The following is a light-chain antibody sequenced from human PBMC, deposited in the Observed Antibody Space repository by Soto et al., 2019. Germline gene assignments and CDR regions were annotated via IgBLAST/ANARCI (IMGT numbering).Light chain of an antibody. CDR2: DVS. J-gene: IGLJ1*01. V-gene: IGLV2-14*01. CDR3: SSYTTSSTYV. Sequence: QSVLTQPASVSGSPGQSITISCTGTISVVGGYDYVSWYQQHPGKAPKLMIYDVSNRPSGVSNRFSGSKSGNTASLTISGLQADDEADYYCSSYTTSSTYVFGTGTKVTV. CDR1: ISVVGGYDY.